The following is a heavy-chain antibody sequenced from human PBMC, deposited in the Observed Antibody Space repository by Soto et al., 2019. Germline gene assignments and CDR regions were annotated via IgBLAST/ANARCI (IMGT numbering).Heavy chain of an antibody. D-gene: IGHD3-22*01. CDR2: IKSKTDGGTT. V-gene: IGHV3-15*07. CDR1: GFTFSNAW. J-gene: IGHJ4*02. CDR3: TTVTYYYDSSGYYKTVIFDY. Sequence: GGSLRLSCAASGFTFSNAWMNWVRQAPGKGLEWVGRIKSKTDGGTTDYAAPVKGRFTISREDSKNTLYLQMNSLKTEDTAVYYCTTVTYYYDSSGYYKTVIFDYWGQGTLVTVSS.